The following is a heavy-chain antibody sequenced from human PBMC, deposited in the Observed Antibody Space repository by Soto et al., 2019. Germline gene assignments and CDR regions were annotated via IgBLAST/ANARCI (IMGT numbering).Heavy chain of an antibody. CDR2: ISGSGGST. D-gene: IGHD3-3*01. V-gene: IGHV3-23*01. CDR1: GFTFSSYA. J-gene: IGHJ4*02. Sequence: GGSLRLSCAASGFTFSSYAMSWVRQAPGKGLEWVSAISGSGGSTYYADSVKGRFTISRDNSKNTLYLQMNSLRAEDTAVYYCAKCPYYDFWSGYYYFDYWGQGTLVTVSS. CDR3: AKCPYYDFWSGYYYFDY.